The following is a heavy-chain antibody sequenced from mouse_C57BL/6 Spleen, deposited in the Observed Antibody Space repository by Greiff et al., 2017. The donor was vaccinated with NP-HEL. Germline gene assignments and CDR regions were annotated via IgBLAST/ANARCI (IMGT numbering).Heavy chain of an antibody. V-gene: IGHV5-17*01. J-gene: IGHJ4*01. Sequence: DVMLVESGGGLVKPGGSLKLSCAASGFTFSDYGMHWVRQAPEKGLEWVAYISSGSSTIYYADTVKGRFTISRDNAKNTLFLQMTSLRSEDTAMYYCARIYDGYSYAMDYWGQGTSVTVSS. CDR3: ARIYDGYSYAMDY. CDR1: GFTFSDYG. D-gene: IGHD2-3*01. CDR2: ISSGSSTI.